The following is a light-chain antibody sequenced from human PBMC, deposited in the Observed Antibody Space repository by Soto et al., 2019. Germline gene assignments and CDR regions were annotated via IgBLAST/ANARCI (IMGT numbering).Light chain of an antibody. CDR2: EVS. J-gene: IGLJ1*01. CDR3: SSYTVSSTYV. CDR1: SSDVGDYNY. V-gene: IGLV2-14*01. Sequence: QSVLTQPASVSGSPGQSITISCTGTSSDVGDYNYVSWYQQYPGKAPKLMIYEVSNRPSGVSNRFSGSKSGNTASLTISGLQAEDEADYYCSSYTVSSTYVFGTGTKLTVL.